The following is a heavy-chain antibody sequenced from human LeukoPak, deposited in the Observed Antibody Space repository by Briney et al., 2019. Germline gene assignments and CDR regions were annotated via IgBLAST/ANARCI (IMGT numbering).Heavy chain of an antibody. V-gene: IGHV4-34*01. CDR1: GGSFSGYY. Sequence: SETLSLTCAVYGGSFSGYYWSWIRQPPGKGLEWIGEINHSGSTNYNPSLKSRVTISVDTSKNQFSLKLSSVTAADTAVYYCARGVVPAASFDYWGQGTLVTVSS. J-gene: IGHJ4*02. CDR3: ARGVVPAASFDY. CDR2: INHSGST. D-gene: IGHD2-2*01.